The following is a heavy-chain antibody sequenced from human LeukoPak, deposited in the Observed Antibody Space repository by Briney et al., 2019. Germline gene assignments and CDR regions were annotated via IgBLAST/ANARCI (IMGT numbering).Heavy chain of an antibody. D-gene: IGHD1-26*01. J-gene: IGHJ6*03. CDR2: ITSSSSYI. Sequence: GGSLRLSCAASGFTFSSYSMNWVRQAPGKGLEWVSSITSSSSYIYYADSVKGRFAISRGNAKNSLYLQMNSLRAEDTAVYYCARDPYSGNYGNYYYYYMDVWGKGTTVTISS. CDR1: GFTFSSYS. CDR3: ARDPYSGNYGNYYYYYMDV. V-gene: IGHV3-21*01.